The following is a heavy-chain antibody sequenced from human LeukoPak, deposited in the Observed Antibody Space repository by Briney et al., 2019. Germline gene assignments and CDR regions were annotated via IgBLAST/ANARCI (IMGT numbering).Heavy chain of an antibody. J-gene: IGHJ5*02. CDR1: GGSIRSSYYY. CDR2: IYDSGST. Sequence: PSETLSLTCTVSGGSIRSSYYYWGWIRQPPGKGLEWIGSIYDSGSTYYNPSLKSRVTISVDTSKNQFSLKLSSVTAADTAVYYCAGQYDFWSAYIDPWGQGTLVTVSS. V-gene: IGHV4-39*01. CDR3: AGQYDFWSAYIDP. D-gene: IGHD3-3*01.